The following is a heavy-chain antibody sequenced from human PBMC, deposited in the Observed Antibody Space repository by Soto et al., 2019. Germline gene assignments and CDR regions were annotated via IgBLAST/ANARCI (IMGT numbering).Heavy chain of an antibody. V-gene: IGHV1-69*06. CDR3: ARVGSRDAYNYVLDQ. J-gene: IGHJ1*01. D-gene: IGHD5-18*01. CDR1: GRIFSSFP. Sequence: QVQVVQSGAEVKKPGSSVKISCKASGRIFSSFPTSWVRQVPGQGLGWMGGFISASGSVTYAPKFQGRVTMTAVNSAGIGYMELTSLTSEDTAIYYCARVGSRDAYNYVLDQWGPGTMVTVSS. CDR2: FISASGSV.